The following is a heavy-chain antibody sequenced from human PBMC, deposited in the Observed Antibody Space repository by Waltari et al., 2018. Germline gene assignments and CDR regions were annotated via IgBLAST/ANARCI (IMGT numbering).Heavy chain of an antibody. Sequence: QVQLVQSGAEVKKPGSSVTVSCKASGGTFSSYAISWVRQAPGQGLEWMGGISPIFGTANYAQKFQGRVTITADESTSTAYMELSSLRSEDTAVYYCARESSGAFLFDYWGQGTLVTVSS. CDR3: ARESSGAFLFDY. J-gene: IGHJ4*02. V-gene: IGHV1-69*01. D-gene: IGHD6-19*01. CDR2: ISPIFGTA. CDR1: GGTFSSYA.